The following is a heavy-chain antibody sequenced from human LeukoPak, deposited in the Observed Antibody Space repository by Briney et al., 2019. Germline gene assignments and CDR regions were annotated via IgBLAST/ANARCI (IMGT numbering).Heavy chain of an antibody. D-gene: IGHD4-17*01. V-gene: IGHV3-11*06. Sequence: KTGGSLRLSCAASGFTFSDYYMSWIRQAPGKGLEWVSYISSSSSYTNYADSVKGRFTISRDNAKNSLYLQMNSLRSEDTAVYYCARSGDYGHLTYDYWGQGTLVTVSS. CDR1: GFTFSDYY. CDR3: ARSGDYGHLTYDY. CDR2: ISSSSSYT. J-gene: IGHJ4*02.